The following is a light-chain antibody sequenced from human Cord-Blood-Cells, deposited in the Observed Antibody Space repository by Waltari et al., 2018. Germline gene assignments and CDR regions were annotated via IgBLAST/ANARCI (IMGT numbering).Light chain of an antibody. CDR2: GKN. Sequence: SSELTQAPAVSVALGQTVRLTCQGDSLRSYYASWYQQKPGQAPVLVIYGKNNRPSGIPDRFSGSSSGNTASLTITGAQAEDEADYYCNSRDSSGNVFGTGTKVTVL. J-gene: IGLJ1*01. CDR3: NSRDSSGNV. V-gene: IGLV3-19*01. CDR1: SLRSYY.